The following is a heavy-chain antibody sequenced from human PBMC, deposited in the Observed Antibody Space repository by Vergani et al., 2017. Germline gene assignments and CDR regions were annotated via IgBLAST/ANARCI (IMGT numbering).Heavy chain of an antibody. J-gene: IGHJ4*02. V-gene: IGHV1-46*03. CDR3: AKDIVGARGADY. CDR1: GYTFTSYY. D-gene: IGHD1-26*01. Sequence: QVQLVQSGAEVKKPGASVKVSCKASGYTFTSYYMHWVRQGPGQGLEWMGIINPSGGSTSYAQKFQGRVTMTRDTSTSTVYMELSSLRSEDTAVYYCAKDIVGARGADYWGQGTLVTVSS. CDR2: INPSGGST.